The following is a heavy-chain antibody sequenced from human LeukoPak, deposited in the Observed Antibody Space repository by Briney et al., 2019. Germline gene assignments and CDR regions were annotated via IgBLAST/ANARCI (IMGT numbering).Heavy chain of an antibody. CDR3: AASITPYYFDY. Sequence: PSETLSLTCTVSGGSISSYYWSWIRQPPGKGLEWIGYIYYSGSTNYNPSLKSRVTISVDTSKNQFSLKLSSVTAADTAVYYCAASITPYYFDYWGQGTLVTVSS. V-gene: IGHV4-59*01. D-gene: IGHD3-10*01. CDR2: IYYSGST. CDR1: GGSISSYY. J-gene: IGHJ4*02.